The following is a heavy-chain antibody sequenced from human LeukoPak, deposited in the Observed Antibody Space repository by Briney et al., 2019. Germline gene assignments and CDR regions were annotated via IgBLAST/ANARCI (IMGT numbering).Heavy chain of an antibody. V-gene: IGHV3-64D*06. CDR3: VKDLTCSGDY. CDR2: ITSNGGTT. Sequence: GGSLRLSCSASGFTFNNYAMHWVRQAPGKGLEYVSAITSNGGTTYYGDSVKGRFTISRDNSKNTVYLQMSRLSPEDTAVYYGVKDLTCSGDYWSQGSLVTVSS. D-gene: IGHD3-10*02. CDR1: GFTFNNYA. J-gene: IGHJ4*02.